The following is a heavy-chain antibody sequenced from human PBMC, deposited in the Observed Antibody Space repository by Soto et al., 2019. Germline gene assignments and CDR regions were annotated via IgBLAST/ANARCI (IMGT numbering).Heavy chain of an antibody. CDR1: GFTFSSYA. D-gene: IGHD3-10*01. CDR2: ISGSGGST. J-gene: IGHJ3*02. Sequence: GGSLRLSCAASGFTFSSYAMSWVRQAPGKGLEWVSAISGSGGSTYYADSVKGRFTISRDNSKNTLYLQMNSLRAEDTAVYYCAKSPDYYGSGSYFAFDIWGQGTMVTVSS. CDR3: AKSPDYYGSGSYFAFDI. V-gene: IGHV3-23*01.